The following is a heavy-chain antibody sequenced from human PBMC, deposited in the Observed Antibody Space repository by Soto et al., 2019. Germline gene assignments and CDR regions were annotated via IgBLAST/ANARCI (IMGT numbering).Heavy chain of an antibody. CDR3: ARSAPMDAGDKYYYDF. Sequence: SVKVSCKASGGTFSTFGISWVRQAPGQGLEWMGGIIPFFGTAKYSQKFEDRISITADESTNTVYMDLRSLTSEDTAIYYCARSAPMDAGDKYYYDFWGQGALLTGSS. V-gene: IGHV1-69*13. CDR1: GGTFSTFG. D-gene: IGHD3-16*01. J-gene: IGHJ4*01. CDR2: IIPFFGTA.